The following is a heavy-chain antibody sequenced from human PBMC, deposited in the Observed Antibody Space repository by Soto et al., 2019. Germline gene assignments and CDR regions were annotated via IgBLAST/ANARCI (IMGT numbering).Heavy chain of an antibody. V-gene: IGHV3-21*01. CDR1: GFSFSNYN. D-gene: IGHD3-16*01. CDR2: ISSSSSYI. J-gene: IGHJ6*02. CDR3: ARDRNYDLLESSRCYAIDV. Sequence: PGGSLRLSCTASGFSFSNYNINWVRRAPGKGLEWVSSISSSSSYIYYADSVKGRFTISRDNAYNSLFLQMNSLRAEDTAVYYCARDRNYDLLESSRCYAIDVWGQGTTVTVSS.